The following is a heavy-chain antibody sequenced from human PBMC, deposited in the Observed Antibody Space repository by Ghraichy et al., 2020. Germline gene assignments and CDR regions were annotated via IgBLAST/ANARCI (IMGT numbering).Heavy chain of an antibody. Sequence: GGSLRLSCAASEFTFSSYGMHWVRQAPGKGLEWVAVISYDGSNKYYADSVKGRFTISRDNSKNTLYLQMSSLRAEDTAVYYCAKSDYFIVGADSWGQGTLVTVSS. J-gene: IGHJ4*02. V-gene: IGHV3-30*18. CDR3: AKSDYFIVGADS. CDR1: EFTFSSYG. CDR2: ISYDGSNK. D-gene: IGHD1-26*01.